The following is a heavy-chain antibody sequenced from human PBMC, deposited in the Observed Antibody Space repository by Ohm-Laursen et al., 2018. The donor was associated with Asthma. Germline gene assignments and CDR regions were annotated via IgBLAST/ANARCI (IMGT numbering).Heavy chain of an antibody. Sequence: SLRLSCTASGFIFSSYGIHWVRQAPGKGLEWVAVISYDGSNKYYADSVKGRFTISRDDAQNTVYLQMNSLRVDDTAVYYCARGNLEGLLWGQGTLVTVSS. CDR1: GFIFSSYG. CDR3: ARGNLEGLL. V-gene: IGHV3-30*03. J-gene: IGHJ4*02. CDR2: ISYDGSNK. D-gene: IGHD1-1*01.